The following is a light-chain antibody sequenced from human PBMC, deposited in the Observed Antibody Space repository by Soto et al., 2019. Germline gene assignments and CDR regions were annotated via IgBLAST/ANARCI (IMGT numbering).Light chain of an antibody. CDR1: QSVTTY. CDR3: QQYYDWPLT. CDR2: GAS. V-gene: IGKV3-15*01. J-gene: IGKJ4*01. Sequence: EIVMTQSPAALSVSPGERATLSCRASQSVTTYIAWYQQKPGQAPRLLIYGASTRATGMSARFSGIGSGTEFTFTISSLQSEDFAVYYCQQYYDWPLTFGGGTKVEMK.